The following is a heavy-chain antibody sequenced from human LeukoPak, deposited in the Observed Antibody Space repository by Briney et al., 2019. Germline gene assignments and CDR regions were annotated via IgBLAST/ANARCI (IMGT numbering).Heavy chain of an antibody. Sequence: SGPYAGEPTRTLTLTCTFSGFSLSTSGVGVGWIRQPPGKALEWLALIYWDDDKRYSPSLKSRLTITKDTSKNQVVLTMTNMDPVDTATYYCAHRGYSYGYLGYWGQGTLVTVSS. CDR1: GFSLSTSGVG. CDR3: AHRGYSYGYLGY. CDR2: IYWDDDK. J-gene: IGHJ4*02. D-gene: IGHD5-18*01. V-gene: IGHV2-5*02.